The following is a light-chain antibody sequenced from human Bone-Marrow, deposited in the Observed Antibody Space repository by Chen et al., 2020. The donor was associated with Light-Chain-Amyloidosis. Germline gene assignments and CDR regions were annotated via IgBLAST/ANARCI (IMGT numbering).Light chain of an antibody. CDR1: QSVLYSSNNKNY. CDR2: WAS. V-gene: IGKV4-1*01. J-gene: IGKJ4*01. Sequence: DIVMTQSPDSLAVSLGERATINCKSSQSVLYSSNNKNYLAWYQQKPGQPPKLLIYWASTRESGVPDRFSGSGSGTDFTLTISSLQAEDVAVYYCQQYYSTPLLTFGGVTKVEIK. CDR3: QQYYSTPLLT.